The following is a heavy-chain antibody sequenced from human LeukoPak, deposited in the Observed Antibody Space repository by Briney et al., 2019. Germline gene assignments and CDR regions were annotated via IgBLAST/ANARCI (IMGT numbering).Heavy chain of an antibody. V-gene: IGHV3-23*01. Sequence: GGSLRLSCAASGFTFSSYAMSWVRQAPGKWREGVSAISGSGGSTYYADSVKGRFTISRDNSKNTLYLQMNSLRAEDTAVYYCAKDPESYYYDSSGSENWFDPWGQGTLVTVSS. J-gene: IGHJ5*02. D-gene: IGHD3-22*01. CDR3: AKDPESYYYDSSGSENWFDP. CDR2: ISGSGGST. CDR1: GFTFSSYA.